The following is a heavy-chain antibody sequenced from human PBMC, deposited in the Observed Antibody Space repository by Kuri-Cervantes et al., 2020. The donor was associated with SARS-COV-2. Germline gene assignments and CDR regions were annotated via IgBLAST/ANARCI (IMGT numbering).Heavy chain of an antibody. CDR3: RVWVPAATSDY. V-gene: IGHV3-30*03. Sequence: SLKISCAASGFIFSSYGMHWVRQAPGKGLEWVAVISYDGINKYYADSVKGRFTISRDNSKNTMYLQMNSLRAEDTAVYYCRVWVPAATSDYWGQGTLVTVSS. CDR1: GFIFSSYG. CDR2: ISYDGINK. D-gene: IGHD2-2*01. J-gene: IGHJ4*02.